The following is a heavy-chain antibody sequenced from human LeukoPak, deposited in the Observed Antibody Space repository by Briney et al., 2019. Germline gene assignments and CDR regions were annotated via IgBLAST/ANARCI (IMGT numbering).Heavy chain of an antibody. D-gene: IGHD2-21*02. CDR2: TYYRSKWYN. Sequence: SQTLSLTCAISGDSVSSNSAAWNWIRQSLSRGLEWLGRTYYRSKWYNDYAVSVKSRITINPDTSKNQFSLQLNSVTPEDTAVYYCARNCGGDCYEGHYYYGMDVWGQGTTVTVSS. J-gene: IGHJ6*02. CDR3: ARNCGGDCYEGHYYYGMDV. CDR1: GDSVSSNSAA. V-gene: IGHV6-1*01.